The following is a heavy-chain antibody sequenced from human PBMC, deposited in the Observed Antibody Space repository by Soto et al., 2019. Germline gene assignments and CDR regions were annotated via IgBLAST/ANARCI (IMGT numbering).Heavy chain of an antibody. CDR2: IWYDGSNK. J-gene: IGHJ4*02. Sequence: GGSLRLSCAASGFTFSSYGMHWVRQAPGKGLEWVAVIWYDGSNKYYADSVKGRFTISRDNSKNTLYLQMNSLRAEDTAVYYCARGMGPAADSYYFDYWGQGTLVTVSS. CDR3: ARGMGPAADSYYFDY. CDR1: GFTFSSYG. V-gene: IGHV3-33*01. D-gene: IGHD6-13*01.